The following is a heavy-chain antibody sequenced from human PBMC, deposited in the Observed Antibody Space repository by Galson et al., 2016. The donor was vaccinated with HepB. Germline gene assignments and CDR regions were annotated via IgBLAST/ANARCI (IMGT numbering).Heavy chain of an antibody. D-gene: IGHD6-13*01. Sequence: GTLSLTCAVSGGSITNHNWWSWVRQPPGKGLEWIGEIFHSGSTNYNPSLKSRVTISVDTSKNQFSLRLTSVTAADTAVYYCARTEFGVVAAGTSVGCWGQGTLVTVSS. CDR3: ARTEFGVVAAGTSVGC. CDR1: GGSITNHNW. CDR2: IFHSGST. J-gene: IGHJ4*02. V-gene: IGHV4-4*02.